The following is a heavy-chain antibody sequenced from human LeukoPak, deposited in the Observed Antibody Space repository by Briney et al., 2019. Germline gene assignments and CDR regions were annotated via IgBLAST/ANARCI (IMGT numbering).Heavy chain of an antibody. Sequence: GGSLRLSCAASGFTFTKYSMHWVRQTPGKGLECVSYISSGSTTIYYTDSVKGRFTISRDNAKNSLYLQMNSLRAEDTAVYYCARRESTTMVRGGVDYWGQGTLVTVSS. D-gene: IGHD3-10*01. CDR2: ISSGSTTI. J-gene: IGHJ4*02. CDR1: GFTFTKYS. V-gene: IGHV3-48*01. CDR3: ARRESTTMVRGGVDY.